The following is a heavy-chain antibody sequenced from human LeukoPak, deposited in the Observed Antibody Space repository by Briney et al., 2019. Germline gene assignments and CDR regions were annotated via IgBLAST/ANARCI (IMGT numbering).Heavy chain of an antibody. J-gene: IGHJ4*02. Sequence: GGSLRLPCESSGYTFDHYAMHWVRQVPGKGLEWVSGISWNSGSIAYADSVKGRFTISRDNAKNSLYLQMNSLRADDTALYYCAKDIGPSVTSGFDYWGQGTLVTVSS. CDR2: ISWNSGSI. CDR1: GYTFDHYA. CDR3: AKDIGPSVTSGFDY. D-gene: IGHD4-17*01. V-gene: IGHV3-9*01.